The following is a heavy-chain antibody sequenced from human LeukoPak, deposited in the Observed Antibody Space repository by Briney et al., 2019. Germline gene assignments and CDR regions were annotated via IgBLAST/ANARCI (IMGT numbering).Heavy chain of an antibody. D-gene: IGHD5-12*01. V-gene: IGHV5-51*01. CDR3: ARWGGGYSGYDGDY. CDR1: GYSFHTYW. J-gene: IGHJ4*02. CDR2: IYPGDSDT. Sequence: GESLKISCKGSGYSFHTYWIGWVRQMPGKGLEWMGIIYPGDSDTKYSPSFHGQVTISADKSISTAYLQWNSLKASDTAIYSCARWGGGYSGYDGDYWGQGTLVTVSS.